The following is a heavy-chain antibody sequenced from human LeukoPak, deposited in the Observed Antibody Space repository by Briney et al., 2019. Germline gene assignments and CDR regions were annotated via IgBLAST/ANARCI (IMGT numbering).Heavy chain of an antibody. CDR3: ARGPRLGAATGDEGHDY. CDR1: GGSISSSSYY. J-gene: IGHJ4*02. D-gene: IGHD2-15*01. V-gene: IGHV4-39*07. CDR2: INHSGST. Sequence: SETLSLTCTVSGGSISSSSYYWSWIRQPPGKGLEWIGEINHSGSTNYNPSLKSRVTISVDTSKNQFSLKLSSVTAADTAVYYCARGPRLGAATGDEGHDYWGQGTLVTVSS.